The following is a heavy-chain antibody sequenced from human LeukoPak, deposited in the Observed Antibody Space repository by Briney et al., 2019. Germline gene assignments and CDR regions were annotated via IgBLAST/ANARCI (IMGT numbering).Heavy chain of an antibody. D-gene: IGHD6-19*01. CDR2: ISSSYSTM. CDR3: ARDASGWGFTDY. Sequence: GGSLRLSCAASGFTFSSYSMNWVRQAPGKGLEWVSYISSSYSTMYYADSVRGRFTISRDNAKNSLYLQMNSLRDVDTAVYYCARDASGWGFTDYWGQGTLVTVSS. J-gene: IGHJ4*02. CDR1: GFTFSSYS. V-gene: IGHV3-48*02.